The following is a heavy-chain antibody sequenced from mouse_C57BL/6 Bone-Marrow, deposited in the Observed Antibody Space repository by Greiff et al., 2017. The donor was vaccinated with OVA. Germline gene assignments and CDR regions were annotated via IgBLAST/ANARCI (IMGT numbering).Heavy chain of an antibody. CDR1: GYAFSSYW. J-gene: IGHJ3*01. Sequence: QVQLQQSGAELVKPGASVKISCKASGYAFSSYWMNWVKQRPGKGLEWIGQIYPGDGDTNYNGKFKGKATLTADKSSSTAYMQLSSLTSEDSAVYFCARGGGDYDGYPFAYWGQGTLVTVSA. D-gene: IGHD2-3*01. CDR3: ARGGGDYDGYPFAY. CDR2: IYPGDGDT. V-gene: IGHV1-80*01.